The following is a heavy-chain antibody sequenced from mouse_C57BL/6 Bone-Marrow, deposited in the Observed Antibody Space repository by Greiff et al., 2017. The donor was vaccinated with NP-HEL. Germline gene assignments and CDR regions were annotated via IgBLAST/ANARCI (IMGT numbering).Heavy chain of an antibody. CDR2: IYPGSGST. V-gene: IGHV1-55*01. D-gene: IGHD3-2*02. Sequence: VQLQQPGAELVKPGASVKMSCKASGYTFTSYWITWVKQRPGQGLEWIGDIYPGSGSTNYNEKFKSKATLTVDTSSSTAYMQLSSLTSEDSAVYYCARGEQLRLPWFAYWGQGTLVTVSA. CDR3: ARGEQLRLPWFAY. J-gene: IGHJ3*01. CDR1: GYTFTSYW.